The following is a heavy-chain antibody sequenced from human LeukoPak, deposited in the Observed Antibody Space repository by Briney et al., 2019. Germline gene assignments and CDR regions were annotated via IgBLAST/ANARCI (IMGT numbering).Heavy chain of an antibody. CDR1: RFTFSSYS. D-gene: IGHD2-2*01. Sequence: PGGSLRLSCAASRFTFSSYSMNWVRQAPGKGLEWVSSISSSGSYIYHADSVKGRFTISRDNAKNSLYLQMNSLRAEDTAVYYCARHFCSSTSCSNWGQGTLVTVSS. CDR3: ARHFCSSTSCSN. J-gene: IGHJ4*02. V-gene: IGHV3-21*01. CDR2: ISSSGSYI.